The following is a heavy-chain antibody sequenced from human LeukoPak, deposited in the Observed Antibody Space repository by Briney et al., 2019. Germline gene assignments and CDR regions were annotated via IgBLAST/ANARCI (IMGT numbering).Heavy chain of an antibody. Sequence: GGSLRLSCAASKFTFRSYWMSWVPQAPGKRLEWVANIKQEGSEKHYLRSLKGRFTISRDNAKNSVYLQMNSLRAEDTAVYYCASDGGPFDYWGQGTLVTVSS. CDR3: ASDGGPFDY. J-gene: IGHJ4*02. D-gene: IGHD3-16*01. CDR2: IKQEGSEK. CDR1: KFTFRSYW. V-gene: IGHV3-7*05.